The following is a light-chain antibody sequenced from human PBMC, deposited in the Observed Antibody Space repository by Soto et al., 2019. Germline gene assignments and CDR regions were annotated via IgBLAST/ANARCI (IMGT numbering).Light chain of an antibody. Sequence: EIVMTQSPATLSVSPGERATLSCRASQSVSSNLAWYQQKPGQAPRLLIYGASTRATVIPARFSGSGSGTEFTLTISSLQSEYFAVYYCQQYNNWPRTFGQGTKVEIK. CDR3: QQYNNWPRT. J-gene: IGKJ1*01. CDR1: QSVSSN. V-gene: IGKV3-15*01. CDR2: GAS.